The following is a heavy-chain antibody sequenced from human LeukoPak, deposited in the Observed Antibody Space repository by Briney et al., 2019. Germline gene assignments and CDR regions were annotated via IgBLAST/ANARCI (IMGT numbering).Heavy chain of an antibody. D-gene: IGHD1-26*01. Sequence: SETLSLTCTVSGGSISSGSYYWRWIRQPAGKGLEWIGRIYTSGSTNYNRSLKSRVTISVDTSKNQFSLKLSSVTAADTAVYYCARDASGRKDYWGQGTLVTVSS. J-gene: IGHJ4*02. CDR3: ARDASGRKDY. CDR1: GGSISSGSYY. V-gene: IGHV4-61*02. CDR2: IYTSGST.